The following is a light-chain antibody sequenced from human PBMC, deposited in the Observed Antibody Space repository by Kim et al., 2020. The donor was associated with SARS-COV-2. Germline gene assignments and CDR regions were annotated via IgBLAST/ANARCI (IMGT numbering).Light chain of an antibody. V-gene: IGLV3-21*03. J-gene: IGLJ2*01. CDR1: NIESKS. Sequence: SYELTQPPSVSVAPRKTARITCEGKNIESKSVHWYQQKPGQAPVLVVYDDSDRPSGIPERFSGSNSGNTATLTISRVEAGDEADYYCHVWDSTSDPVVFGGGTQLTVL. CDR2: DDS. CDR3: HVWDSTSDPVV.